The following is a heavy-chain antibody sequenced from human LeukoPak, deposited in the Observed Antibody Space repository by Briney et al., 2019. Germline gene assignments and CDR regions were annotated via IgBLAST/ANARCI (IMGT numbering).Heavy chain of an antibody. J-gene: IGHJ4*02. CDR2: VYSSGIT. CDR1: GGSISGYS. Sequence: SETLSLTCTVSGGSISGYSCSWIRQPAGKGLEWIGRVYSSGITNYNPSLKSRVTMSLDTSKNQFSPEVSSATAADTAVYYCARGQSGYYDYWGQGTLVTVSS. V-gene: IGHV4-4*07. CDR3: ARGQSGYYDY. D-gene: IGHD3-3*01.